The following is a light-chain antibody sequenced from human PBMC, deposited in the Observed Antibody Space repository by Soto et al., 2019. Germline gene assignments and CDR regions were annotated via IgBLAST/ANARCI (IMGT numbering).Light chain of an antibody. CDR1: QSISSW. Sequence: DIQMTQSPSTLSASVGDRVTITCRPSQSISSWLAWYQQKPGKAPKLLIYKASSLESGVPSRFSGSGSGTEFTLTISSLQPDDFATYYCQQYNSSPWTFGQGTKVEIK. CDR3: QQYNSSPWT. J-gene: IGKJ1*01. CDR2: KAS. V-gene: IGKV1-5*03.